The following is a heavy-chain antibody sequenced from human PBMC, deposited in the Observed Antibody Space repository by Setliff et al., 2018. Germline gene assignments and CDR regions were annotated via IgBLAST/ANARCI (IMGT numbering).Heavy chain of an antibody. V-gene: IGHV3-23*01. J-gene: IGHJ6*03. CDR3: VRDDVRGYYMDV. Sequence: GGSLRLSCAASGFTFSTYSMSWVRQAPGKGLEWVSAISGDSEYIYYRDSVKGRFTISRANSKNTLYLQMNNLRVEDTAVYYCVRDDVRGYYMDVWGKGTTVTVSS. CDR2: ISGDSEYI. CDR1: GFTFSTYS. D-gene: IGHD3-10*02.